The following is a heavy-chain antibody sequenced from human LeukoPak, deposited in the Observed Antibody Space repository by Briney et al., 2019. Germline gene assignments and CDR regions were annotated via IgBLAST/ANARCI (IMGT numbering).Heavy chain of an antibody. Sequence: PGGSLRLSCAASGFTFSSYWMHWVRQAPGKGLVWVSRISDGGSTTTYADSVKGRFTISRDNAKNTLYLQMNGLRAEDTAVYYCSRSAYYDGIGNYYDYWGQGTLVTVSS. J-gene: IGHJ4*02. V-gene: IGHV3-74*01. CDR1: GFTFSSYW. D-gene: IGHD3-22*01. CDR3: SRSAYYDGIGNYYDY. CDR2: ISDGGSTT.